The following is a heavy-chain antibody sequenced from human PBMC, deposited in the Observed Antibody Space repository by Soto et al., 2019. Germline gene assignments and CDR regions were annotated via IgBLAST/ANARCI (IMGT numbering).Heavy chain of an antibody. CDR1: GYTFTGYY. Sequence: ASVKVSCKASGYTFTGYYMHWVRQAPGQGLEWMGWINPNSGGTNYAQKFQGWVTMTRDTSISTAYMELSRLRSDDTAVYYCARGLTTPIAAAGREDYYGMDVWGQGTTVTVSS. CDR3: ARGLTTPIAAAGREDYYGMDV. J-gene: IGHJ6*02. CDR2: INPNSGGT. V-gene: IGHV1-2*04. D-gene: IGHD6-13*01.